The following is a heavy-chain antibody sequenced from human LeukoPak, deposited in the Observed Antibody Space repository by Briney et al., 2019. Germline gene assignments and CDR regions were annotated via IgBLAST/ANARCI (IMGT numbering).Heavy chain of an antibody. D-gene: IGHD3-10*01. CDR3: AKGITMVRGVIPDYFDY. CDR2: TSGSGGST. V-gene: IGHV3-23*01. Sequence: GGSLRLSCAASGFTFSSYAMSWVRQAPGKGLEWVSATSGSGGSTYYADSVKGRFTISRDNSKNTMYLQMNSLRAEDTAVYYCAKGITMVRGVIPDYFDYWGQGTLVTVSS. CDR1: GFTFSSYA. J-gene: IGHJ4*02.